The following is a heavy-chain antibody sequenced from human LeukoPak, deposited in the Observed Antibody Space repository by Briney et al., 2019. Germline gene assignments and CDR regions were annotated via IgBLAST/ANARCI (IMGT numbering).Heavy chain of an antibody. J-gene: IGHJ4*02. CDR3: ARTYYYDSSGYYFDY. CDR1: GGSISSYY. V-gene: IGHV4-59*01. Sequence: SETLSLTCTVSGGSISSYYWSWIRQPPGKGLEWIGYIYYSGSTNYNPSLKSRVTISVDTSKNQFSLKLSSVTAADTAVYYCARTYYYDSSGYYFDYWGQGTLVTVSS. CDR2: IYYSGST. D-gene: IGHD3-22*01.